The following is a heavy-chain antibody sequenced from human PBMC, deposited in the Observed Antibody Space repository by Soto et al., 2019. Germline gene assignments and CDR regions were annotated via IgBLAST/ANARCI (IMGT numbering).Heavy chain of an antibody. J-gene: IGHJ4*02. CDR3: ARAASRYDPYFDY. CDR2: IYYSGST. Sequence: SETRSLTCTVSGGSINSYYWSWIRQPPGKGLEWIGYIYYSGSTNYNPSLMSRVTISLDTSKNQFSLKLSSVTAADTAVYYCARAASRYDPYFDYWGQGTLVTVSS. CDR1: GGSINSYY. V-gene: IGHV4-59*01. D-gene: IGHD5-12*01.